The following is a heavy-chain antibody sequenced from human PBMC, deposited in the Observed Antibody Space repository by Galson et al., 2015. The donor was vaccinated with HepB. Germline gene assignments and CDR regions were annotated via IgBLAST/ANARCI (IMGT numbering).Heavy chain of an antibody. CDR3: AKAKQWLASCDY. V-gene: IGHV3-23*01. Sequence: SLRLSCAASGFTFSSYAMSWVRQAPGKGLEWVSAISSSGGGTFYADSVKGRFTISRDNSKNTLFLQMNSLKVEDTAVYYCAKAKQWLASCDYWGQGTLVTVSS. J-gene: IGHJ4*02. D-gene: IGHD6-19*01. CDR2: ISSSGGGT. CDR1: GFTFSSYA.